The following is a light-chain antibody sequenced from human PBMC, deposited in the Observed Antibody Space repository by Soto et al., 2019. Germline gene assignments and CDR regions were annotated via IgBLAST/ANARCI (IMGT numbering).Light chain of an antibody. CDR2: EDK. CDR1: SGSIASNY. CDR3: QSYDTSSVV. V-gene: IGLV6-57*04. Sequence: NFMLTQPHSVAESPGKTVTISCTRSSGSIASNYVQWYQQRPGSAPTTVIYEDKQRPSGVPDRFSGSTDSSSNSASRTISGLKTLDEADYYCQSYDTSSVVFGGGTKLTVL. J-gene: IGLJ2*01.